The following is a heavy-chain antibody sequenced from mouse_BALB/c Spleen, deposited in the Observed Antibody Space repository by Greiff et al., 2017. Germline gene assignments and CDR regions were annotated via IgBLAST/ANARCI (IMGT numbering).Heavy chain of an antibody. CDR1: GFTFTDYY. Sequence: EVHLVESGGGLVQPGGSLRLSCATSGFTFTDYYMSWVRQPPGKALEWLGFIRNKANGYTTEYSASVKGRFTISRDNSQSILYLQMNTLRAEDSATYYCARDDDLYYFDYWGQGTTLTVSS. D-gene: IGHD2-12*01. CDR2: IRNKANGYTT. J-gene: IGHJ2*01. CDR3: ARDDDLYYFDY. V-gene: IGHV7-3*02.